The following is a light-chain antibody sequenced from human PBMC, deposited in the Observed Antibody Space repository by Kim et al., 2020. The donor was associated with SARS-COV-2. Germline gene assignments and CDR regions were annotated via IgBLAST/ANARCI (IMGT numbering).Light chain of an antibody. Sequence: SPGVRTTRAGRASQSVSDRNLAWYQHKPGRAPRLLIYGASTRATGIPDRFSGSGSGTDFTLTISRLEPEDFAMYYCQQYGYSPWTFGQGTKVDIK. V-gene: IGKV3-20*01. J-gene: IGKJ1*01. CDR2: GAS. CDR3: QQYGYSPWT. CDR1: QSVSDRN.